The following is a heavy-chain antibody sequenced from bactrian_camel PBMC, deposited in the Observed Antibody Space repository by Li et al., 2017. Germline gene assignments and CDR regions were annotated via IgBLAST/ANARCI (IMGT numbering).Heavy chain of an antibody. Sequence: QLVESGGGSVQAGGSLRLSCAASGFIFSGFPFSSADMSWVRQAPGKGLEWVSTIYTGGSTYYADSVKGRFTISRDNAKNTLTLQMNSLKTEDTALYYCAASTMGWGAQHYWGQGTQVTVS. CDR3: AASTMGWGAQHY. D-gene: IGHD5*01. V-gene: IGHV3S29*01. CDR2: IYTGGST. J-gene: IGHJ4*01. CDR1: GFIFSGFPFSSAD.